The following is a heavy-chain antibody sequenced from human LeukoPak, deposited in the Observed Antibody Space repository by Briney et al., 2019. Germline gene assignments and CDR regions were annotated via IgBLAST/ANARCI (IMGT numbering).Heavy chain of an antibody. V-gene: IGHV3-49*04. D-gene: IGHD5-24*01. CDR1: GFTFGDYA. CDR3: TRTGRWLQPY. J-gene: IGHJ4*02. CDR2: IRSKANDETT. Sequence: GRSLRLSCTASGFTFGDYAMSWVRQAPGKGLEWVGFIRSKANDETTEYAASVKGRFTISRDDSKSIAYLQMNSLKTEDTAVYYCTRTGRWLQPYWGQGTLVTVPS.